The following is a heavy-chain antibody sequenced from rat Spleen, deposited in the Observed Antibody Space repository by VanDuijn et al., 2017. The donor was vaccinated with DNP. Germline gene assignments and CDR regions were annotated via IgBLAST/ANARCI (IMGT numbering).Heavy chain of an antibody. J-gene: IGHJ2*01. V-gene: IGHV3-1*01. Sequence: EVRLQESGPGLVKPSQSLSLTCSVTGYSITSDYWGWIRKFPGNKMEWIGHISYSGRATYNPSLKSRISITRDTSKNQFFLQLNSVTPADKATYYCARWNIGTSTLDYCGQGVMVTVSS. CDR3: ARWNIGTSTLDY. CDR1: GYSITSDY. D-gene: IGHD1-5*01. CDR2: ISYSGRA.